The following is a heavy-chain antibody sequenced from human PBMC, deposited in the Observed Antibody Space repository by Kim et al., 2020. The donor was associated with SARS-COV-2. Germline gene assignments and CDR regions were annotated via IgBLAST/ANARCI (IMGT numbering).Heavy chain of an antibody. Sequence: GGSLRLSCAASGFTFSSYSMNWVRQAPGKGLEWVSYISSSSSTIYYADSVKGRFTISRDNAKNSLYLQMNSLRDEDTAVYYCARAMVRGVITHDAFDIWGQGTMVTVSS. CDR2: ISSSSSTI. V-gene: IGHV3-48*02. CDR1: GFTFSSYS. D-gene: IGHD3-10*01. J-gene: IGHJ3*02. CDR3: ARAMVRGVITHDAFDI.